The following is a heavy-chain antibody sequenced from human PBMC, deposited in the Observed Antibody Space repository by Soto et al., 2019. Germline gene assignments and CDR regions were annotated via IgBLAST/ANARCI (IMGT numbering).Heavy chain of an antibody. D-gene: IGHD2-15*01. V-gene: IGHV1-2*04. CDR2: INPNSGGT. CDR3: AREDCSGGSCYDDAFDI. Sequence: ASVKVSCKASGYTFTGYYMHWVRQAPGQGLEWMGWINPNSGGTNYAQKFQGWVTMTRDTSISTAYMELSRLRSDDTAVYYCAREDCSGGSCYDDAFDIWGQGTMVT. CDR1: GYTFTGYY. J-gene: IGHJ3*02.